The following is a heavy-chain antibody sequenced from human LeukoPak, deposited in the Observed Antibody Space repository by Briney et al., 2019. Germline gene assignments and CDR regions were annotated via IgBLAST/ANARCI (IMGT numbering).Heavy chain of an antibody. CDR2: IYYSGST. D-gene: IGHD6-13*01. Sequence: PSETLSLTCTVSGGSISSSSYYWGWIRQPPGKGLEWIGSIYYSGSTYYNPSLKSRVTISVDTSKNQFSLKLSSVTAADTAVYYCARESAVSSWNFWFDPWGQGTLVTVSS. V-gene: IGHV4-39*07. CDR3: ARESAVSSWNFWFDP. J-gene: IGHJ5*02. CDR1: GGSISSSSYY.